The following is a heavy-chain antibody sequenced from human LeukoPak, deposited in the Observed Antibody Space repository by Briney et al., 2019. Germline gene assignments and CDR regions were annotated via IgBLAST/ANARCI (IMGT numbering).Heavy chain of an antibody. CDR2: IDSGVSST. CDR1: GFTFSSYW. V-gene: IGHV3-74*01. CDR3: TRGRYYFGY. D-gene: IGHD4-17*01. Sequence: GGSLRLSCAASGFTFSSYWIHWVRQAPGKGLVWVSRIDSGVSSTIYADSVKGRFTISRDNAKNTLYLQMNSLRAEDTAVYYCTRGRYYFGYWGQGALVTVSS. J-gene: IGHJ4*02.